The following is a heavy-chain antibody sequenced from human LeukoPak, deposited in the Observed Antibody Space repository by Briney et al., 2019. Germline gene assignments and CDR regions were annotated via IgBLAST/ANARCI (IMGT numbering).Heavy chain of an antibody. CDR2: IHTSGST. Sequence: SETLSLTCTVSGGSIASGNYYWTWIRQPAGKALEWIGRIHTSGSTNYNPSPKSRVTISVATSKNQFSLKLSSVTAADTAVYYCAVVTYYYDSSGYYRDYWGQGTLVTVSS. D-gene: IGHD3-22*01. CDR3: AVVTYYYDSSGYYRDY. J-gene: IGHJ4*02. V-gene: IGHV4-61*02. CDR1: GGSIASGNYY.